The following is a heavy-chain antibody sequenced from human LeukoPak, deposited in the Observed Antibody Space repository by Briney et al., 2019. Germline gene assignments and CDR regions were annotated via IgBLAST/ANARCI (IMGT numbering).Heavy chain of an antibody. CDR3: ARHIVGATAFDI. V-gene: IGHV4-38-2*01. D-gene: IGHD1-26*01. J-gene: IGHJ3*02. CDR2: IYHSGST. CDR1: GYSISSGYY. Sequence: SETLSLTCAVSGYSISSGYYWGWIRQPPGKGLEWIGSIYHSGSTYYNPSLKSRVTISVDTSKNQFSLKLSSVTAADPAVYYCARHIVGATAFDIWGQGTMVTVSS.